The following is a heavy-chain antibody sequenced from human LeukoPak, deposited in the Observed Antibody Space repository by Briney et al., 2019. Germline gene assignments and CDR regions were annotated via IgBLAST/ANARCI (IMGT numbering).Heavy chain of an antibody. D-gene: IGHD4-17*01. Sequence: GVSLRLSWGGSGFTFSSCWMSWGLQAPGEGVVWVADIKQDGSEKYYVDSVKGRFTISRDNAKNSLYLQMNRLRAEETAVYYCAWDYGDYWGEGTLVTVS. CDR2: IKQDGSEK. CDR1: GFTFSSCW. J-gene: IGHJ4*02. CDR3: AWDYGDY. V-gene: IGHV3-7*01.